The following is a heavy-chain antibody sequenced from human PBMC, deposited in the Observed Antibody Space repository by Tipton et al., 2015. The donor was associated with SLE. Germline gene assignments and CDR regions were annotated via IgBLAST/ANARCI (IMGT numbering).Heavy chain of an antibody. D-gene: IGHD3-3*01. V-gene: IGHV4-34*01. Sequence: TLSLTFAVYGGSFSGYYWSWIRQPPAKGLEWFGAINHSGSTNYNPSLKSRVTISVDTSKNQFSLKLSTVTAADTAVYYCARVTYYDFWSGPDAFDIWGQGTMVTVSS. J-gene: IGHJ3*02. CDR1: GGSFSGYY. CDR3: ARVTYYDFWSGPDAFDI. CDR2: INHSGST.